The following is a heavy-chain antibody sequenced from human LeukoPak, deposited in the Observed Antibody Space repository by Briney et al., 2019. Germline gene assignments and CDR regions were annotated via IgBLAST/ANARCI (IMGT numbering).Heavy chain of an antibody. CDR1: GFSFPCCW. D-gene: IGHD3-10*01. J-gene: IGHJ4*02. CDR2: IYPGDSDT. V-gene: IGHV5-51*01. Sequence: PGESLQFSSKGSGFSFPCCWIAWVRQIPGNALERLGLIYPGDSDTRYSPSFQGQVSISAYKSISPAYLQWSSLKAADTVMYYCARHGKGSYYGSGSYSNYWGQGTLVTVSS. CDR3: ARHGKGSYYGSGSYSNY.